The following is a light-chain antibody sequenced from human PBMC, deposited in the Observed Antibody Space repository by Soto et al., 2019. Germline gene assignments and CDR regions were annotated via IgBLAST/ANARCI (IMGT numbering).Light chain of an antibody. V-gene: IGLV1-51*02. CDR3: GTWDSSLSAEV. Sequence: QSVLTQPPSVSAAPRQKVTISCSGSSSNIGNNYVSWYQQLPGTAPKLLIYENNKRPSQIPDRFSGSKSGTSATLGITGLQTGDEADYYCGTWDSSLSAEVFGGGTKLTVL. J-gene: IGLJ2*01. CDR2: ENN. CDR1: SSNIGNNY.